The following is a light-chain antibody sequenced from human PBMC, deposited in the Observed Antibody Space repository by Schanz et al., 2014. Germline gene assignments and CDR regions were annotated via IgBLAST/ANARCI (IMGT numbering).Light chain of an antibody. CDR2: NAS. CDR3: QQYSISPST. CDR1: ETVNGRF. V-gene: IGKV3-20*01. J-gene: IGKJ4*01. Sequence: EIVLTQSPGTLSLSPGETATLSCRASETVNGRFLAWYQQKPGQAPRLLIYNASNRATGIPDRFSGSGSGTDFTLTISRLEPEDFGVYYCQQYSISPSTFGGGTKVEIK.